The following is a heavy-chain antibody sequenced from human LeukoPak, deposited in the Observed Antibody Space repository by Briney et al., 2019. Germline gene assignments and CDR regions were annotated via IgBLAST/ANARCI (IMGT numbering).Heavy chain of an antibody. CDR3: ARDSTYYYDSGSSGPHYFDN. D-gene: IGHD3-10*01. Sequence: GGSLRLSCAASGFTFSNYAMQWVRQAPGKGLEWVSLISSGGTYEYYADSVKGRFTISRDNSKNTLYLQLNSLRAEDTAVYYCARDSTYYYDSGSSGPHYFDNWGQGTLVTVSS. V-gene: IGHV3-30*01. J-gene: IGHJ4*02. CDR1: GFTFSNYA. CDR2: ISSGGTYE.